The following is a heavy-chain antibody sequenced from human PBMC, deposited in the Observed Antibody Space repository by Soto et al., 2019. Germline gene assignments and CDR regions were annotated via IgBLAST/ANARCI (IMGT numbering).Heavy chain of an antibody. CDR3: ASHYGDNGWFDP. J-gene: IGHJ5*02. Sequence: PGGPLRLSCTASGFTFSAYNMNWVRQPPGKGLEWVSSITSSSSSIYYADSLKGRFTISRDNAKNSLYLQMNSLRAEDTAVYYCASHYGDNGWFDPWGQGTLVTVSS. V-gene: IGHV3-21*06. CDR1: GFTFSAYN. D-gene: IGHD4-17*01. CDR2: ITSSSSSI.